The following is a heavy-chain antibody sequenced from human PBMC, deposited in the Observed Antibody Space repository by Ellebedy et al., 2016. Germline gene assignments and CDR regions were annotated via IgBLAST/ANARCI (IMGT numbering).Heavy chain of an antibody. V-gene: IGHV3-21*01. Sequence: GESLKISCAASGFTFSSYSMNWVRQAPGKGLEWVSSISSSSSYIYYADSVKGRFTISRDNSKNTLYLQMNSLRAEDTAVYYCARDRLAARHPGGLDYWGQGTLVTVSS. CDR3: ARDRLAARHPGGLDY. J-gene: IGHJ4*02. CDR2: ISSSSSYI. CDR1: GFTFSSYS. D-gene: IGHD6-6*01.